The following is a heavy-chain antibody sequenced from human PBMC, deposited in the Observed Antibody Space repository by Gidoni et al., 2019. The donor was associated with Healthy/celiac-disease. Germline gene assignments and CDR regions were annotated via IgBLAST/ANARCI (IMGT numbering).Heavy chain of an antibody. CDR2: ISSSSSYI. D-gene: IGHD1-26*01. Sequence: EVQLVESGGGLVKPGGSLRLSCAASGFTVSSYSMNWVRQAPGKGLEWVSSISSSSSYIYYADSVKGRFTISRDNAKNSLYLQMNSLRAEDTAVYYCARDTPFGGEYFQHWGQGTLVTVSS. CDR1: GFTVSSYS. J-gene: IGHJ1*01. CDR3: ARDTPFGGEYFQH. V-gene: IGHV3-21*01.